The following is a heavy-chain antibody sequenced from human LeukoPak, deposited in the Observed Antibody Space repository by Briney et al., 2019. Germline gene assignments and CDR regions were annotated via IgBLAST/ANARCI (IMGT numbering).Heavy chain of an antibody. CDR1: GYTFTDYY. CDR2: INPNSGDT. D-gene: IGHD6-19*01. V-gene: IGHV1-2*02. J-gene: IGHJ5*02. CDR3: ARIEYSSGWYPS. Sequence: ASVKVSCKASGYTFTDYYMHWVRQAPGQGLEWMGWINPNSGDTNFAQKFQGRVAMTRDTSISTAYLELGSLRSDDTAVYFCARIEYSSGWYPSWGQGTLVTVSS.